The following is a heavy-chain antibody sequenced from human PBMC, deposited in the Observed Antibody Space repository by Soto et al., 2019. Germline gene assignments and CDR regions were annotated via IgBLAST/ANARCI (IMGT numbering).Heavy chain of an antibody. J-gene: IGHJ4*02. V-gene: IGHV1-69*06. CDR2: IIPIFGTA. CDR1: GGTFSSYA. CDR3: ARAPLAVPGTVPNFDY. Sequence: QVQLVQSGAEVKKTGSSVKVSCKASGGTFSSYAISWVRQAPGQGLEWMGGIIPIFGTANYAQKFQGRVTITADKSTSTAYMELSSLRSEDTGVYYCARAPLAVPGTVPNFDYWGQGTLVT. D-gene: IGHD6-19*01.